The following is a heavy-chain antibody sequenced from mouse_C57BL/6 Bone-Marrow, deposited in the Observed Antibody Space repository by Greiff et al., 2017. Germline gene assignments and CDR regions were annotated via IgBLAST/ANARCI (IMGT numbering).Heavy chain of an antibody. V-gene: IGHV14-4*01. CDR2: IDPENGDT. D-gene: IGHD1-1*01. J-gene: IGHJ3*01. CDR3: TTLLHGSSSEGFAY. CDR1: GFNIKDDY. Sequence: VQLQQSGAELVRPGASVKLSCTASGFNIKDDYMHWVKQRPEQGLEWIGWIDPENGDTEYASKFQGKATITADTSSNTAYLQLSSLTSADTAVYYCTTLLHGSSSEGFAYWGQGTLVTVSA.